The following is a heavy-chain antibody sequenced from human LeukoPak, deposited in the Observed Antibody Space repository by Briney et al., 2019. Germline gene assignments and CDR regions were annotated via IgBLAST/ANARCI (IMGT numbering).Heavy chain of an antibody. CDR3: ARAWTKLSYSDY. D-gene: IGHD2-21*01. V-gene: IGHV1-18*01. J-gene: IGHJ4*02. Sequence: ASVKVSCKASDYTFTSYGITWVRQAPGQGLEWMGRISTYNGNTHYAQKVQGRVTMTTDTSTSTAYMELRSLRSDDTAVYYCARAWTKLSYSDYWGQGTLVTVSS. CDR1: DYTFTSYG. CDR2: ISTYNGNT.